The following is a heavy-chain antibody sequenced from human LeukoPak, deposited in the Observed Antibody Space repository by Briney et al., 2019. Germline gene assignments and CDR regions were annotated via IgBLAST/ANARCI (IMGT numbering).Heavy chain of an antibody. D-gene: IGHD6-19*01. Sequence: GGSLRLSCAASGFTFSGSAMHWVRQASGKGLEWVGRIRSKANSYATAYAASVKGRFTISRDDSKNTAYLQMNSLKTEDTAVYYCATRSDIRGWSPDNWGQGTLVTVSS. CDR2: IRSKANSYAT. J-gene: IGHJ4*02. CDR1: GFTFSGSA. CDR3: ATRSDIRGWSPDN. V-gene: IGHV3-73*01.